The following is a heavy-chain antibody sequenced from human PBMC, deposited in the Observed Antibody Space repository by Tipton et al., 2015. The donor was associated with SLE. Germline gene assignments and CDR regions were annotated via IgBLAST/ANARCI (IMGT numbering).Heavy chain of an antibody. CDR1: GGSISSYY. CDR2: IYYSGST. D-gene: IGHD6-13*01. V-gene: IGHV4-59*08. CDR3: ARRWYSSSWYDY. Sequence: TLSLTCTVSGGSISSYYWSWIRQPPGKGLEWIGYIYYSGSTNYNPSLKSRVTISVDMSKNQFSLKLSSVTAADTAVYYCARRWYSSSWYDYWGQGTLVTVSS. J-gene: IGHJ4*02.